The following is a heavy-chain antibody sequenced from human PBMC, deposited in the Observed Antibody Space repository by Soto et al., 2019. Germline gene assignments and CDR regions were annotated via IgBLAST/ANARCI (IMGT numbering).Heavy chain of an antibody. CDR1: GYTFTSYA. V-gene: IGHV1-18*01. Sequence: ASVKVSCKASGYTFTSYAMHWVRQAPGQRLEWMGWISASSGNTNYAQKLQGRVTMTTDTSTSTAYMELRSLRSDDTAVYYCARDSQYWYFDLWGRGTLVTVSS. CDR3: ARDSQYWYFDL. J-gene: IGHJ2*01. CDR2: ISASSGNT.